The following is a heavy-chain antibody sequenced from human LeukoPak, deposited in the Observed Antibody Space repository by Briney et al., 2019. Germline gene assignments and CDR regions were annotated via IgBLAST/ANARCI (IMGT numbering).Heavy chain of an antibody. D-gene: IGHD2-15*01. CDR2: ISSSSSTI. J-gene: IGHJ4*02. CDR1: GFTFSSYS. V-gene: IGHV3-48*02. CDR3: TRAYCSGGSCFDY. Sequence: PGGSLRLSCAASGFTFSSYSMNWVRQAPGKGLEWVSYISSSSSTIYYADSVKGRFTISGDNAKNSLYLQMNSLRDEDTAVYYCTRAYCSGGSCFDYWGQGTLVTVSS.